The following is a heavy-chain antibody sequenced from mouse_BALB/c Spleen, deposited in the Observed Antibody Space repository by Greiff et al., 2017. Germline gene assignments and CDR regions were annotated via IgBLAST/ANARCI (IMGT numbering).Heavy chain of an antibody. CDR2: IDPENGNT. D-gene: IGHD4-1*01. CDR1: GFTIKDYY. J-gene: IGHJ2*01. CDR3: GGTGTGLDY. Sequence: VQLQQSGAELVRPGALVKLSCKASGFTIKDYYMHWVKQRPEQGLEWIGWIDPENGNTIYEPKFQGKASITADTSSNTAYLQLSSLTSEDTAVYYCGGTGTGLDYWGQGTTLTVSS. V-gene: IGHV14-1*02.